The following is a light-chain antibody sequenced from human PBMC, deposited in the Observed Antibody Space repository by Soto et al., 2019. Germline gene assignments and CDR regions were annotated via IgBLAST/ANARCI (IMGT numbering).Light chain of an antibody. CDR3: QQYGSSPPIT. Sequence: EIVLTQSPGTLSLSPGERATLSCRASQSFSNSYLAWYQQKPGQAPRLLIYGAATRATGIPDGFSGSGSGTDFILTISRLEPEDFAVYYCQQYGSSPPITFGQGTRLEIK. CDR1: QSFSNSY. J-gene: IGKJ5*01. V-gene: IGKV3-20*01. CDR2: GAA.